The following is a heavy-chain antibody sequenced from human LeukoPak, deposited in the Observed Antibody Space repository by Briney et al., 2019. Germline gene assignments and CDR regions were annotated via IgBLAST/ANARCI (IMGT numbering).Heavy chain of an antibody. J-gene: IGHJ5*02. V-gene: IGHV3-30*01. CDR3: ARAVYSNYNWFDP. CDR1: GFTFSSYA. Sequence: TGRSLRLSCAASGFTFSSYAMHWVRQAPGKGLEWVAVISYDGSNKYYADSVKGRFTISRDNSKNTLYLQMNSLRAEDTAVYYCARAVYSNYNWFDPWGQGTLVTVSS. D-gene: IGHD4-11*01. CDR2: ISYDGSNK.